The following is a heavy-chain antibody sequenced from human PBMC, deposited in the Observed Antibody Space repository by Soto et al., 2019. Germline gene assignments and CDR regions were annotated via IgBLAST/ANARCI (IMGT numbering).Heavy chain of an antibody. CDR2: IVHSGST. CDR3: ARGPLRFLEWSSPQNYYYMDV. D-gene: IGHD3-3*01. V-gene: IGHV4-34*01. Sequence: SETLSLTCAVYGGSFSGYYWRWISQPPRKEPECIWKIVHSGSTNYHPSLKSRVTISVDTSKNQFSLKLSSVTAADTAVYYCARGPLRFLEWSSPQNYYYMDVWGKGTTVTVSS. CDR1: GGSFSGYY. J-gene: IGHJ6*03.